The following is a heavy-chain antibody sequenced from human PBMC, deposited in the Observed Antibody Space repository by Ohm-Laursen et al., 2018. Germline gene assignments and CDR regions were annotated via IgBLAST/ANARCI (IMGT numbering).Heavy chain of an antibody. CDR3: ARGFSADSSSWYRLYYYYYGMDV. J-gene: IGHJ6*02. CDR1: GYTFTSYD. V-gene: IGHV1-8*01. Sequence: GASVKVSCKASGYTFTSYDINWVRQATGQGLEWMGWMNPNSGNTGYAQKFQGRVTMTRNTSISTAYMELSSLRSEDTAVYYCARGFSADSSSWYRLYYYYYGMDVWGQGTTVTVSS. CDR2: MNPNSGNT. D-gene: IGHD6-13*01.